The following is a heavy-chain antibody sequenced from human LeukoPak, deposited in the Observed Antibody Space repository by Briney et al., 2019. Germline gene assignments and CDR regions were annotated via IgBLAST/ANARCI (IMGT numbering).Heavy chain of an antibody. CDR3: ARERSPEDYMDV. CDR2: ISPNSGGT. Sequence: ASVKVSCKASGYTLSGYQLHWVRQAPGHGLEWMGWISPNSGGTHYSQKFQGRVTMTRDTSINTVYMELRRLRSDDTAVYYCARERSPEDYMDVWGKGTTVTVSS. CDR1: GYTLSGYQ. J-gene: IGHJ6*03. V-gene: IGHV1-2*02.